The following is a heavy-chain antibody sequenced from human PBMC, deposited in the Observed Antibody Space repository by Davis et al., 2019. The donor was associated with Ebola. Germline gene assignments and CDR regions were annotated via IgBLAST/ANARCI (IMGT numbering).Heavy chain of an antibody. J-gene: IGHJ4*02. CDR2: IRYDGSNQ. D-gene: IGHD2-8*01. Sequence: GESLKISCAASGFTLSGYGMHWLRQAPGKGLEWVTFIRYDGSNQYYADSVKGRFTISRDNSKNTLYLQMNSLRAEDTAMYYCAKDSSNWAVDYWGQGTLVTVSS. CDR1: GFTLSGYG. CDR3: AKDSSNWAVDY. V-gene: IGHV3-30*02.